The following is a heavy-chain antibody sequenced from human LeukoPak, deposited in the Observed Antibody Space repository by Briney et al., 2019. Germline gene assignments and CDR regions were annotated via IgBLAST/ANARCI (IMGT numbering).Heavy chain of an antibody. CDR1: GGSISSSSYY. V-gene: IGHV4-39*01. D-gene: IGHD3-22*01. CDR2: SYYSWST. CDR3: ARHGFTYYYDSSGYLSADAFDI. J-gene: IGHJ3*02. Sequence: SETLSLTCTVSGGSISSSSYYWGWIRQPPGKGLEWIVSSYYSWSTYYNPSLKSRVTISVDTSKDQFSLKLSSVTAADTAVYYCARHGFTYYYDSSGYLSADAFDIWGQGTMVTVSS.